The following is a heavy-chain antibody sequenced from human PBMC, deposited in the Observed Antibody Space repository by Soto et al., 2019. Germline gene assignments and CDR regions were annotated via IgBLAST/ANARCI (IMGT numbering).Heavy chain of an antibody. CDR1: GVTFSNAA. D-gene: IGHD1-1*01. V-gene: IGHV1-69*01. CDR2: IIPIFGGA. Sequence: VQVVQSEAEAQQPGSSVKLSCKFSGVTFSNAAFSWVRQAPGQGLEGMGGIIPIFGGAKYAQKFQAGVKLTADEMRDIVYMEVTSLRIDDTAVYFCAREGEYRHQAGTTAYFGMDVWGQGSTVTVSS. CDR3: AREGEYRHQAGTTAYFGMDV. J-gene: IGHJ6*02.